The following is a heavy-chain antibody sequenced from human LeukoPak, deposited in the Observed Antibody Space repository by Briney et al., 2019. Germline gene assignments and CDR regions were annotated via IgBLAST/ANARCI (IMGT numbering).Heavy chain of an antibody. CDR2: IYYSGST. V-gene: IGHV4-31*03. CDR1: GGSISSGGYY. CDR3: ARGGDYGDSTFDY. J-gene: IGHJ4*02. Sequence: PSETLSLTCTVSGGSISSGGYYWSWIRQHPGKGLEWIGYIYYSGSTYYNPSLKSRVTISVDTSKNQFSLKLSSVTAADTAVYYCARGGDYGDSTFDYWGQGTLVTVSS. D-gene: IGHD4-17*01.